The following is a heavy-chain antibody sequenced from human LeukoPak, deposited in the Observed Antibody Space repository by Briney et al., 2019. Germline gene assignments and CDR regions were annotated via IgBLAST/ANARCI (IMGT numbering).Heavy chain of an antibody. CDR2: IRDSGVTT. J-gene: IGHJ3*01. CDR1: GFPFNNYV. Sequence: GGSLRLSCAASGFPFNNYVMCWVRQAPGKGLEWVSTIRDSGVTTHYADSVKGRFSISRDNSKNTLYLQMNSLRAEDTAVYYCAKVRDSHDSAGYDDAFDVCGQGTMVTVSS. D-gene: IGHD3-22*01. V-gene: IGHV3-23*01. CDR3: AKVRDSHDSAGYDDAFDV.